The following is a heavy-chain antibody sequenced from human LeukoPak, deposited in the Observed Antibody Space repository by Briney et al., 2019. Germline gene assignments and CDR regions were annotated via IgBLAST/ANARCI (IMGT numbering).Heavy chain of an antibody. CDR2: IYPADSDT. CDR1: GYSFPTYW. CDR3: ARLLGYSADY. D-gene: IGHD2-15*01. Sequence: GEFLKISCKGSGYSFPTYWIGWVRQMPGKGLEWMGIIYPADSDTRYSPSFQGQVTISADKSISTAYLQWSSLKASDSAIYYCARLLGYSADYWGQGTLVTVSS. J-gene: IGHJ4*02. V-gene: IGHV5-51*01.